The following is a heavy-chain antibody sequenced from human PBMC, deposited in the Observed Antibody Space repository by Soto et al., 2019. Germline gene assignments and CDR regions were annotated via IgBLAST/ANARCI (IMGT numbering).Heavy chain of an antibody. CDR3: AADVLTHSYDSSGYYFYGFDT. CDR1: GLTFIDSA. J-gene: IGHJ3*02. CDR2: IVVGSGNT. D-gene: IGHD3-22*01. Sequence: SVKVSCKASGLTFIDSAVQWVRQTRGHRLEWMGWIVVGSGNTNYAQEFQGRVTITRDMSTNTVYMEMSSLRSEDSAVFYCAADVLTHSYDSSGYYFYGFDTWGLGTMVT. V-gene: IGHV1-58*01.